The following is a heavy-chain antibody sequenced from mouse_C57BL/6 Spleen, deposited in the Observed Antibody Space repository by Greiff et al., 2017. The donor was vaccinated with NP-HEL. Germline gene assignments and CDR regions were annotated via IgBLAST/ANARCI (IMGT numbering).Heavy chain of an antibody. J-gene: IGHJ4*01. CDR2: IVPTGGGS. CDR3: ARVGYYYGSSGNAMDY. V-gene: IGHV1-72*01. CDR1: GYTFTSYW. Sequence: QVLLQQLGAELVKPGASVKPSCKPSGYTFTSYWMHWVKQRPGRGLEWIRRIVPTGGGSKYNEKFKTKAPLTVDQPSSTAYMQLSSLTSEDSAVYYSARVGYYYGSSGNAMDYWGQGTSVTVSS. D-gene: IGHD1-1*01.